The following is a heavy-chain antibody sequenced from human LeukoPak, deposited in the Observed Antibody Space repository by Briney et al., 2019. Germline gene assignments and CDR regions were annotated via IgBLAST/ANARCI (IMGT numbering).Heavy chain of an antibody. D-gene: IGHD5-12*01. Sequence: PGGSLRLSCAASGFTFSSYWMSWVRQAPGKGLEWVANIKQDGSNKYYADSVKGRFTISRDNSKNTLYLQMNSLRAEDTAVYYCAKEALSGYGFYYFDYWGQGTLVTVSS. CDR3: AKEALSGYGFYYFDY. CDR1: GFTFSSYW. V-gene: IGHV3-7*01. J-gene: IGHJ4*02. CDR2: IKQDGSNK.